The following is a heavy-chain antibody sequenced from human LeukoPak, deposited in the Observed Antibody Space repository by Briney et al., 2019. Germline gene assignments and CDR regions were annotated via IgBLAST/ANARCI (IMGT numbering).Heavy chain of an antibody. Sequence: GGSLRLSCVASGFSLRGYAMHWVRQAPGKGGLEWVTMISYDGRDQYYADSVKGRFTISRDDSKNTLFLQMNSLRVEGTAMYHCARIGLGVSFGSGFDYWGQGTLVTVTS. J-gene: IGHJ4*02. CDR3: ARIGLGVSFGSGFDY. CDR2: ISYDGRDQ. CDR1: GFSLRGYA. V-gene: IGHV3-30-3*01. D-gene: IGHD3-10*01.